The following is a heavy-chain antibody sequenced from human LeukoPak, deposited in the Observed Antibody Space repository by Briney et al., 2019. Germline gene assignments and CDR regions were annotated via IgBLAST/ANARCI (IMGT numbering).Heavy chain of an antibody. CDR1: GFTFSSYA. V-gene: IGHV3-23*01. CDR3: AKEQYSQIFDY. Sequence: GGSLRLSCAASGFTFSSYAMSWVRQAPGKGLEWISAISGSGDSTYYTDSVKGRFTISRDNSTKTLYLQMISLRVEDTAVYYCAKEQYSQIFDYWGQGTLVTVSS. CDR2: ISGSGDST. D-gene: IGHD5-18*01. J-gene: IGHJ4*02.